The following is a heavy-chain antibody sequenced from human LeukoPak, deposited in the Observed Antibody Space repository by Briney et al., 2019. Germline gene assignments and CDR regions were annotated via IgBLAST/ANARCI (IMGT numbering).Heavy chain of an antibody. D-gene: IGHD6-13*01. V-gene: IGHV3-11*01. J-gene: IGHJ6*03. CDR1: GFTFSDYY. Sequence: GGSLRLSCAASGFTFSDYYMSWIRQAPGKGLEWVSYISSSGSTIYYADSVKGRFTISRDNAKNSLYLQMNSLRAEDTAVYYCAREYSSSWYEVSYYYYMDVWGKGTTVTVSS. CDR3: AREYSSSWYEVSYYYYMDV. CDR2: ISSSGSTI.